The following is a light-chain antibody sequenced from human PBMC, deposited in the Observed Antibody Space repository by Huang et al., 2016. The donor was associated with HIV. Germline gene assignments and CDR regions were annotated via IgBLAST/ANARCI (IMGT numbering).Light chain of an antibody. CDR2: DAA. Sequence: DIQMTQSPSSLSASIGDRVTITCRASRHIYSYLNWYQHRPGKAPKLLIYDAANLEVGVPSRFSGSGSGRNFTLIISSLQPEDFATYYCQQYDSLPRTFGPGTIV. CDR1: RHIYSY. CDR3: QQYDSLPRT. V-gene: IGKV1-33*01. J-gene: IGKJ3*01.